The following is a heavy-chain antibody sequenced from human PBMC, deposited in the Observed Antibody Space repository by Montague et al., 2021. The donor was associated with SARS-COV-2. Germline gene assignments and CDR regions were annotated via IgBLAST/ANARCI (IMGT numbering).Heavy chain of an antibody. V-gene: IGHV4-39*07. Sequence: SDTRSLTCTVSGGSISSSSYYWGWSRQPPGKGLEWIGSIYDSGSTYYNPCPKSRVTISVDTSKNQFSLKLSAVTAADTAVYYCARVGRQQLVRLSGMDVWGQGTTVTVSS. CDR2: IYDSGST. J-gene: IGHJ6*02. CDR3: ARVGRQQLVRLSGMDV. CDR1: GGSISSSSYY. D-gene: IGHD6-13*01.